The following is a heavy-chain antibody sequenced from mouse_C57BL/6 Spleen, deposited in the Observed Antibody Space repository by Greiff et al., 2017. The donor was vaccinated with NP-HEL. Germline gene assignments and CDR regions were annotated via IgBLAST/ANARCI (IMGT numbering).Heavy chain of an antibody. D-gene: IGHD1-1*01. CDR1: GYAFSSSW. Sequence: QVQLQQSGPELVKPGASVKISCKASGYAFSSSWMTWVKQRPGKGLEWIGRISPGDGDTNYNGKFKGKATLTVDKSSRPAYMQLSILTSEDSAVYVCARVSHYYGSSYWYFDDWGKGTTVTVSS. V-gene: IGHV1-82*01. J-gene: IGHJ1*03. CDR3: ARVSHYYGSSYWYFDD. CDR2: ISPGDGDT.